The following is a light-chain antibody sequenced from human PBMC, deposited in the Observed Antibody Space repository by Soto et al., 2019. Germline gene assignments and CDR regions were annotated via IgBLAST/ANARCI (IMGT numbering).Light chain of an antibody. V-gene: IGKV1-12*01. CDR2: SAS. Sequence: DIHVTQSPSSVSASVGDRVTITCRASQAITSWLAWYQQKPGRAPKLLFYSASSLQSGAPSRFTGSGSGTDFTLTITSLQPDDAAVYYCQQTRSFPLTFGGGTKVEI. J-gene: IGKJ4*01. CDR1: QAITSW. CDR3: QQTRSFPLT.